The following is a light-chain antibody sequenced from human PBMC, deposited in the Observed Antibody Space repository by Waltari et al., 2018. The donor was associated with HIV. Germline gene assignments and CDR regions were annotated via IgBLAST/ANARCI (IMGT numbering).Light chain of an antibody. CDR1: QNIYHY. CDR2: AAS. Sequence: DIQMTQSPSSLSASIGDRVTITCRASQNIYHYLNWYQHQPGKPPKLLSYAASTLQIGVPSRFSASGSWTDFTLTIDNLQPEDFATYYCQQSSDLPSTFGPGTKVDLK. J-gene: IGKJ3*01. CDR3: QQSSDLPST. V-gene: IGKV1-39*01.